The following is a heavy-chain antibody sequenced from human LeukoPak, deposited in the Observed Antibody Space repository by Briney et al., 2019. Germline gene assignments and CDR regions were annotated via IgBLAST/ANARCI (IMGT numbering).Heavy chain of an antibody. V-gene: IGHV5-51*01. CDR1: GYSFTSYW. Sequence: GESLKISCKGSGYSFTSYWIAWVRQMPGKGLEWMTLIYPGDSDTRYSPSVQGQVTTSVDKSTSTAYLQWSSLKASDTAMYYCARTSGDYGGNALYFDYWGQGTLVTVSS. J-gene: IGHJ4*02. CDR3: ARTSGDYGGNALYFDY. CDR2: IYPGDSDT. D-gene: IGHD4-23*01.